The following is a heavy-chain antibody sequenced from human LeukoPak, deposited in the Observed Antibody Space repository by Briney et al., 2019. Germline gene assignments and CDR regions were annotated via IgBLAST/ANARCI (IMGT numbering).Heavy chain of an antibody. CDR2: IKQDGSEK. CDR1: GFTFSSYA. D-gene: IGHD6-19*01. Sequence: PGESLRLSCAASGFTFSSYAMSWVRQAPGKGLEWVANIKQDGSEKYYVDSVKGRFTISRDNAKNSLYLQMNSLRAEDTAVYYCARSSGWYLGTSYFQHWGQGTLVTVSS. J-gene: IGHJ1*01. V-gene: IGHV3-7*01. CDR3: ARSSGWYLGTSYFQH.